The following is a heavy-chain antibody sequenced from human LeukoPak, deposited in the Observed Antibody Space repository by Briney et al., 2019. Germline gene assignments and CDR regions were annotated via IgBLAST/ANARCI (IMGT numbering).Heavy chain of an antibody. D-gene: IGHD2-2*01. Sequence: SETLSLTCAVYGGSFSGYYWSWIRQPPGKGLEWIGEINHSGSTNYNPSLKSRVTISVDTSKNQFSLKLSSVTAADTAVYYCARAMCSSTSCYRAAFDIWGQGTMVTVSS. CDR3: ARAMCSSTSCYRAAFDI. CDR2: INHSGST. CDR1: GGSFSGYY. J-gene: IGHJ3*02. V-gene: IGHV4-34*01.